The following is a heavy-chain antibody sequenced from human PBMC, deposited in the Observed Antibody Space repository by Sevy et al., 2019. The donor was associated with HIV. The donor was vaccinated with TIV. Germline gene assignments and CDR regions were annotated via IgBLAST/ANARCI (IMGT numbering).Heavy chain of an antibody. V-gene: IGHV3-74*01. Sequence: GGSLRLSCAASGFTFSNYWMHWVRQAPGKGLVWVARINRDGSDTRYADSVRGRFTISRDNAETMLYLQMTSLRAEDTALYFCAREWTEIDYWGQGTLVTVSS. CDR3: AREWTEIDY. CDR1: GFTFSNYW. CDR2: INRDGSDT. D-gene: IGHD2-21*02. J-gene: IGHJ4*02.